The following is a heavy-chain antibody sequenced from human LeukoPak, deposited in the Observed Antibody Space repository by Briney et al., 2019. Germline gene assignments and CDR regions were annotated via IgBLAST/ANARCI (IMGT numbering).Heavy chain of an antibody. J-gene: IGHJ4*02. Sequence: GGSLRLSCAASGFTFSDYYMSWIRQAPGKGLEWVSYISSTVITTYYADSVKGRFTISRDNAKNSLYLQMNSLRAEDTAVYFCAKRGVVIRVILVGFHKEAYYFDSWGQGALVTVSS. CDR1: GFTFSDYY. CDR2: ISSTVITT. D-gene: IGHD3-22*01. CDR3: AKRGVVIRVILVGFHKEAYYFDS. V-gene: IGHV3-11*01.